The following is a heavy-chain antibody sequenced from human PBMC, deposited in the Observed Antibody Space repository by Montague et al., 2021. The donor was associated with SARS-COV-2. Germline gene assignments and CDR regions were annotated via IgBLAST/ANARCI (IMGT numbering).Heavy chain of an antibody. Sequence: SLRLSCAASGFTFNFYGIHWVRQTPGKGLEWVAHLSSDGNYKYYADSVKGRFTISRDNAKNTLYLQMNSLRVEDTAVYYCMKRWWDVDYLDFWGQGTLVTVSS. CDR3: MKRWWDVDYLDF. CDR2: LSSDGNYK. CDR1: GFTFNFYG. V-gene: IGHV3-30*18. J-gene: IGHJ4*02. D-gene: IGHD1-26*01.